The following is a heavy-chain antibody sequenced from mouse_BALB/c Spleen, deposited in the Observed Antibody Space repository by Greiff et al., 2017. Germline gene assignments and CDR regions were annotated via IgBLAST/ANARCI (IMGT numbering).Heavy chain of an antibody. CDR2: INPSSGYT. CDR1: GYTFTSYT. J-gene: IGHJ3*01. CDR3: ARATATVAY. Sequence: VQLVESAAELARPGASVKMSCKASGYTFTSYTMHWVKQRPGQGLEWIGYINPSSGYTEYNQKFKDKTTLTADKSSSTAYMQLSSLTSEDSAVYYCARATATVAYWGQGTLVTVSA. D-gene: IGHD1-2*01. V-gene: IGHV1-4*02.